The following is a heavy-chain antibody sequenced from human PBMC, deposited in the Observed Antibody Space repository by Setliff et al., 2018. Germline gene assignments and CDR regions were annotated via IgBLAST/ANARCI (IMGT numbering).Heavy chain of an antibody. Sequence: SVNVSCKASGGTFSSNGISWVRQAPGQGLEWMGGINPIFGTTTYAQKFQGRVTITTDESTSTAYMDLSSLTSDDTAIYYCAREKGYYNSGSYKYWFDPWGQGTLVTVSS. CDR1: GGTFSSNG. J-gene: IGHJ5*02. CDR2: INPIFGTT. CDR3: AREKGYYNSGSYKYWFDP. D-gene: IGHD3-10*01. V-gene: IGHV1-69*05.